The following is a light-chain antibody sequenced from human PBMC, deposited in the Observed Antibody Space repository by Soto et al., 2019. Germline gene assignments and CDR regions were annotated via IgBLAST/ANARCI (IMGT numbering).Light chain of an antibody. Sequence: EIVMTQSPATLSVSPGERATLYCRASQSVSSNLAWYQQRPGQAPRLIIYGASTRATGVPVRFSGSGTETDFTLTISRLQAEDFAVYYCRQYKNSPPMTFGQGTKVEIK. V-gene: IGKV3-15*01. J-gene: IGKJ1*01. CDR1: QSVSSN. CDR2: GAS. CDR3: RQYKNSPPMT.